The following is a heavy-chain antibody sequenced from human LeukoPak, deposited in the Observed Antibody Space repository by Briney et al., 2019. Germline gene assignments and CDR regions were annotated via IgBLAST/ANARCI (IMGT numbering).Heavy chain of an antibody. V-gene: IGHV1-8*03. D-gene: IGHD3-3*01. Sequence: ASVKVSCKASGYTFTSHDINWVRQATGQGLEWMGWMNPNSGNTGYAQKFQGRVTITRNTSTSTVYMELSSLGSEDTAVYYCARGNYDFWSGYYPKYNWFDPWGRGTLVTVSS. J-gene: IGHJ5*02. CDR1: GYTFTSHD. CDR3: ARGNYDFWSGYYPKYNWFDP. CDR2: MNPNSGNT.